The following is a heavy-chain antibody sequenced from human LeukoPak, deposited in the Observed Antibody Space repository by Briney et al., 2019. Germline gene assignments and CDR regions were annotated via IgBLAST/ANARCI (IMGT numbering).Heavy chain of an antibody. CDR2: ISSSSSTI. D-gene: IGHD6-19*01. CDR1: GFTFINAW. V-gene: IGHV3-48*01. Sequence: GGSLRLSCAASGFTFINAWMAWVSQAPGKGLEWVSYISSSSSTIYYADSVKGRFTISRDNAKNSLYLQMNSLRAEDTAVYYCARGRVGQWLVDAFDIWGQGTMVTVSS. J-gene: IGHJ3*02. CDR3: ARGRVGQWLVDAFDI.